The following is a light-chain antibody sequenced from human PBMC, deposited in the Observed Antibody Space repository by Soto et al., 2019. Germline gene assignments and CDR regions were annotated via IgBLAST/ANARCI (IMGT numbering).Light chain of an antibody. CDR2: RAS. Sequence: DIVMTQSPAPLAVSPGDTATLSCRASQSLGDNLAWYQQKPGQAPRLLIFRASNRATGIPTRFSGSGSGTDFTLTISNLEPEDFAVSYCQQPISWPLTFAGGTKVDI. J-gene: IGKJ4*01. V-gene: IGKV3-11*01. CDR1: QSLGDN. CDR3: QQPISWPLT.